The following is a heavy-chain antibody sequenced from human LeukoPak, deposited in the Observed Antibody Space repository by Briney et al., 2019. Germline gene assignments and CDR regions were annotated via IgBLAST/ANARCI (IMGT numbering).Heavy chain of an antibody. D-gene: IGHD4-23*01. J-gene: IGHJ4*02. Sequence: GGSLRLSCAASGFTFSRYSMNWVRQAPGKGLEWVSSISGTGSYKYYADSVRGRFTISRDNAKNSLYLQMNSLRADDTAVYYCAKDLLRWSFDYWGQGTLVTVSS. CDR3: AKDLLRWSFDY. V-gene: IGHV3-21*04. CDR1: GFTFSRYS. CDR2: ISGTGSYK.